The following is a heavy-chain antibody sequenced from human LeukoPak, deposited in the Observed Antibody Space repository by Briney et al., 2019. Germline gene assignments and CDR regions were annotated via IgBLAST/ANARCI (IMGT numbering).Heavy chain of an antibody. J-gene: IGHJ6*03. CDR1: GYTFTSYG. CDR2: ISAYNGNT. CDR3: ARERRLGGYSYRGYYYMDV. Sequence: ASVKVSCKASGYTFTSYGISWVRQAPGQGLEWMGWISAYNGNTNYAQKLQGRVTMTTDTSTSTAYMELRSLRSDDTAVYYCARERRLGGYSYRGYYYMDVWGKGTTVTVSS. V-gene: IGHV1-18*01. D-gene: IGHD5-18*01.